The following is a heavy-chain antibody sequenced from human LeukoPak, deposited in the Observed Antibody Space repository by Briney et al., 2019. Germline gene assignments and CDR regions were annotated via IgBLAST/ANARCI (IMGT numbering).Heavy chain of an antibody. Sequence: SQTLSLTCTVSGGSISSGGYYWNWIRQHPGKGLEWIGYIYYSGSTYYNPSLESRVTMAVDTSKNQFSLRLRSVTAADTAVYYCARRGEGDAYYFDYWGQGTLVTVSS. V-gene: IGHV4-31*03. D-gene: IGHD3-16*01. J-gene: IGHJ4*02. CDR3: ARRGEGDAYYFDY. CDR2: IYYSGST. CDR1: GGSISSGGYY.